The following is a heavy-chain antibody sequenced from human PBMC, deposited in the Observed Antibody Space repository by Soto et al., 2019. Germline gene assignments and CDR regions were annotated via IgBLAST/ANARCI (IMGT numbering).Heavy chain of an antibody. CDR1: GGSISSSSYY. Sequence: SETLSLTCTVSGGSISSSSYYWGWIRQPPGKGLEWIGSIYYSGSTYYNPSLKSRVTISVDTSKNQFSLKLSSVTAADTAVYYCARQGPSPLSHNMVRGVRLKYYFDYWGQGTLVTVSS. V-gene: IGHV4-39*01. J-gene: IGHJ4*02. CDR3: ARQGPSPLSHNMVRGVRLKYYFDY. CDR2: IYYSGST. D-gene: IGHD3-10*01.